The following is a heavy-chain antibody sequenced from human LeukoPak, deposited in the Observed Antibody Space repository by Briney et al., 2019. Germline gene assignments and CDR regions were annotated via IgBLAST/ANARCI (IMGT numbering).Heavy chain of an antibody. V-gene: IGHV3-23*01. J-gene: IGHJ4*02. D-gene: IGHD5-24*01. CDR3: ARDRDEYFDY. CDR1: GFTFSSYT. Sequence: PGGSLRLSCAASGFTFSSYTMNWVRQAPGKGLEWVSALSGNGGSTYYADSVKGRFTVSRDNSKNTLYLQMNSLRAEDTAVYYCARDRDEYFDYWGQGTLVTVSS. CDR2: LSGNGGST.